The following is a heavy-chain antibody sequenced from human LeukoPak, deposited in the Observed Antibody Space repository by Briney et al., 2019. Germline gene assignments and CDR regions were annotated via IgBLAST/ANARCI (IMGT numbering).Heavy chain of an antibody. CDR3: ARGESSDAFDI. V-gene: IGHV1-2*02. J-gene: IGHJ3*02. Sequence: GASVKVSCKASGYTFAVYYIHWLRQAPGQGLEWMGWISPNIGGTTFAQRFQGRVTMTRDSSISTVYMELTRLRPDDTAVYYCARGESSDAFDIWGQGTMVTVSS. CDR1: GYTFAVYY. CDR2: ISPNIGGT. D-gene: IGHD1-26*01.